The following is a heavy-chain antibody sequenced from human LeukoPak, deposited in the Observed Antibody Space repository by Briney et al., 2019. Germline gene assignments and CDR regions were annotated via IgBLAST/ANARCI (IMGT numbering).Heavy chain of an antibody. Sequence: GGSLRLSCTASGFTFGDYAMSWVRQAPGKGLEWVGFIRSKAYGGTTEYAASVKGRFTISRDDSKSIAYLQMNSLKTEDTAVYYCTRDRGFYYFGYWGQGTLVTVSS. CDR3: TRDRGFYYFGY. J-gene: IGHJ4*02. CDR1: GFTFGDYA. CDR2: IRSKAYGGTT. V-gene: IGHV3-49*04. D-gene: IGHD6-25*01.